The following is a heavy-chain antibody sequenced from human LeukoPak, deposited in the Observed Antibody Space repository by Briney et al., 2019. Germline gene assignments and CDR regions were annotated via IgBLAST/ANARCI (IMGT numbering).Heavy chain of an antibody. CDR1: GGTFNIYA. CDR2: INPNSGGT. V-gene: IGHV1-2*02. CDR3: ARGADITMIVVAHFDY. Sequence: ASVKVSCKASGGTFNIYAISWVRQAPGQGLEWMGWINPNSGGTNYAQKFQGRVTMTRDTSISTAYMELSRLRSDDTAVYYCARGADITMIVVAHFDYWGQGTLVTVSS. D-gene: IGHD3-22*01. J-gene: IGHJ4*02.